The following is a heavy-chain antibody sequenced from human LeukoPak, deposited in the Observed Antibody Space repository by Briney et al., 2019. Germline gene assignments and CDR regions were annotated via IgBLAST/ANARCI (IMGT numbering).Heavy chain of an antibody. CDR3: ARGIFDWLFPTLDY. D-gene: IGHD3-9*01. J-gene: IGHJ4*02. CDR1: GFTVSSNY. Sequence: PGGSLRLSCAASGFTVSSNYMSWVRQAPGKGLEWVSVIYSGGSTYYADSVKGRFTISRDNSKNTLYLQMNSLRAEDTAVYYCARGIFDWLFPTLDYWGQGTLVTVSS. CDR2: IYSGGST. V-gene: IGHV3-66*01.